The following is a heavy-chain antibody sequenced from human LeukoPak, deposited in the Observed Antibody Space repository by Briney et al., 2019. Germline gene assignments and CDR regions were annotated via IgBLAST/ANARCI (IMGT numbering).Heavy chain of an antibody. D-gene: IGHD4-11*01. J-gene: IGHJ4*02. Sequence: GGSLRLSCAASGFTFSSYAVSWVRQAPGKGLEWVSSISGSGGSTYYADSVKGRFTISRDNSKNTLYLQMNSLRAEDTAVYYCAKVAVRTTVTFAALGYWGQGTLVTVSS. CDR2: ISGSGGST. CDR3: AKVAVRTTVTFAALGY. CDR1: GFTFSSYA. V-gene: IGHV3-23*01.